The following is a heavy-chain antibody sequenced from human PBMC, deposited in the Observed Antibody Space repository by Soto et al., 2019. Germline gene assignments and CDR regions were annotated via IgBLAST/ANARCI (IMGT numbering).Heavy chain of an antibody. CDR3: ATFSWVGATTGAFDI. V-gene: IGHV4-59*01. CDR2: IYYSGST. D-gene: IGHD1-26*01. Sequence: NPSETLSLTCTVSGGSIGSYYWSWIRQPPGKGLEWIGYIYYSGSTNYNPSLKSRVTISVDTSKNQFSLKLSSVTAADTAVYYCATFSWVGATTGAFDIWGQGTMVTVSS. CDR1: GGSIGSYY. J-gene: IGHJ3*02.